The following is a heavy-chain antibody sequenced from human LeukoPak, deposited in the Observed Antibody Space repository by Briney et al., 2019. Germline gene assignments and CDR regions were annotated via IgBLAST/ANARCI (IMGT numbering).Heavy chain of an antibody. D-gene: IGHD4-17*01. Sequence: GGSLRLSCAASGFTFSSYAMHWVRQAPGKGLEWVAVISYDGSNKYYADSVKGRFTISRDNSKNTLYLQMNSLRAEDTAVYYCARDRDDYGDSRDAFDIWGQGTMVTVSS. V-gene: IGHV3-30-3*01. CDR2: ISYDGSNK. J-gene: IGHJ3*02. CDR3: ARDRDDYGDSRDAFDI. CDR1: GFTFSSYA.